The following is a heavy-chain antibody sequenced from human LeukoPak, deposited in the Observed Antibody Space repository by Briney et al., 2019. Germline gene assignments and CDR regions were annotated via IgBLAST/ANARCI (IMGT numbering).Heavy chain of an antibody. D-gene: IGHD3-16*01. CDR3: AKSREWGGY. V-gene: IGHV1-2*02. J-gene: IGHJ4*02. CDR2: INPNSGGT. Sequence: ASVKVSCKASGYTFTGYYMHWVRQAPGQGLEWMGWINPNSGGTNYAQKFQGRVTMTTDTSTSTAYMELRSLRAEDTAVYYCAKSREWGGYWGQGTLVTVSS. CDR1: GYTFTGYY.